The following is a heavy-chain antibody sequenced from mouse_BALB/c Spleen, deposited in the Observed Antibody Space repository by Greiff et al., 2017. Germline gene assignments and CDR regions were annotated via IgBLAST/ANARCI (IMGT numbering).Heavy chain of an antibody. Sequence: EVKLVESGPGLVKPSQSLSLTCTVTGYSITSDYAWNWIRQFPGNKLEWMGYISYSGSTSYNPSLKSRISITRDTSKNQFFLQLTSVTTEDTATYYCARALSVKDYWGQGTSVTVSS. CDR2: ISYSGST. CDR3: ARALSVKDY. V-gene: IGHV3-2*02. CDR1: GYSITSDYA. J-gene: IGHJ4*01. D-gene: IGHD2-3*01.